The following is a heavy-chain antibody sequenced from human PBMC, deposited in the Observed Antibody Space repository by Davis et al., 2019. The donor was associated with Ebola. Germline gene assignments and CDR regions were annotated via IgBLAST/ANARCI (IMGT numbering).Heavy chain of an antibody. D-gene: IGHD1-26*01. CDR1: GGTFSSYA. V-gene: IGHV1-69*10. J-gene: IGHJ4*02. CDR2: IIPILGIA. Sequence: AASVKVSCKASGGTFSSYAISWVRQAPGQGLEWMGGIIPILGIANYAQKFQGRVTITRDTSASTAYMELSSLRSEDTAVYYCARGWWELLRAVYYFDYWGQGTLVTVSS. CDR3: ARGWWELLRAVYYFDY.